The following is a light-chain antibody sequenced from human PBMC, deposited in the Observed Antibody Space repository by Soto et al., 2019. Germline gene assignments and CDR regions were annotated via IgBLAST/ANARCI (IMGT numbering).Light chain of an antibody. V-gene: IGLV2-14*03. CDR1: SSDIGAFTF. CDR3: SSYTNSSTHV. Sequence: QSALTQPASVSGSPVQSITISCTGTSSDIGAFTFVSWYQQHPGKVPKLMIFDVNRRPSGVSDRFSGSKSGNTASLTISGIKAEDEGDYYCSSYTNSSTHVFGSGTKLTVL. J-gene: IGLJ1*01. CDR2: DVN.